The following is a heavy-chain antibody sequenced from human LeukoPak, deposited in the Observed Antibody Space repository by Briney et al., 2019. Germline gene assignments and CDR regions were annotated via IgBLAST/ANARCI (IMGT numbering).Heavy chain of an antibody. CDR2: IYHSGST. V-gene: IGHV4-4*02. D-gene: IGHD3-10*01. J-gene: IGHJ6*02. CDR3: ARVGGTNYYYYGMDV. CDR1: GGSISSSNW. Sequence: SETLSLTCAVSGGSISSSNWWSWVRQPPGKGLEWIGEIYHSGSTNYNPSLKSRVTISVDKSKNQFSLKLSSVTAADMAVYYCARVGGTNYYYYGMDVWGQGTTVTVSS.